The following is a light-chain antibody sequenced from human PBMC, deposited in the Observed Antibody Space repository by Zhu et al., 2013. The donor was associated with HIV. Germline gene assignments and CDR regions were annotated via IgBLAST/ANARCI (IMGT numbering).Light chain of an antibody. J-gene: IGKJ4*01. CDR2: ASS. CDR1: QSINTY. V-gene: IGKV1-39*01. CDR3: QQRSNWPPLT. Sequence: DIQMTQSPSSLSASVGDRVTITCRASQSINTYLNWYQHKQGKAPKLLIYASSSLQSGVPSRFSGSGSGTDFTLTISSLEPEDFAVYYCQQRSNWPPLTFGGGTKVEIK.